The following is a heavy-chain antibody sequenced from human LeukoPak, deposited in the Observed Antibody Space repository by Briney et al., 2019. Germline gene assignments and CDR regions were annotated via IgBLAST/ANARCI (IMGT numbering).Heavy chain of an antibody. CDR3: LACYYDSSGLAHYYGMDV. CDR2: IKSKTDGGTT. D-gene: IGHD3-22*01. J-gene: IGHJ6*02. Sequence: GGSLRLSCTASGITFTDAWMNWVRQAPGKGLEWVGRIKSKTDGGTTEYTSPVRGRFSISRDDSKKTVYLQMNSLKTEDTAVYYCLACYYDSSGLAHYYGMDVWGRGTTVTVSS. V-gene: IGHV3-15*01. CDR1: GITFTDAW.